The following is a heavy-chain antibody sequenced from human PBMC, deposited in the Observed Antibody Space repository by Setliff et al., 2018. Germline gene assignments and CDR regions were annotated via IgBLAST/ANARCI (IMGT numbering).Heavy chain of an antibody. D-gene: IGHD4-4*01. CDR1: GFTFSSYW. J-gene: IGHJ6*03. Sequence: GGSLRLSCAASGFTFSSYWMSWVRQAPGKGLEWVANIKRDGREIYYANSVKGRFTISRDNAKNSLYLQMNSLRAEDTAVYYCAKPTTVTTTHYYYYMDVWGKGTTVTVSS. CDR3: AKPTTVTTTHYYYYMDV. V-gene: IGHV3-7*03. CDR2: IKRDGREI.